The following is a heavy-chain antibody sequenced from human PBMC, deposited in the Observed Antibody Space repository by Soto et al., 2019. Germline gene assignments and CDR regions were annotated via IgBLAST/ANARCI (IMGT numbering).Heavy chain of an antibody. CDR1: GGSISSYY. V-gene: IGHV3-11*05. CDR3: ARVEYYGSGSYFDY. D-gene: IGHD3-10*01. CDR2: ISSSSSYT. Sequence: LSLTCTVSGGSISSYYWSWIRQAPGKGLEWVSYISSSSSYTNYADSVKGRFTISRDNAKNSLYLQMNSLRAEDTAVYYCARVEYYGSGSYFDYWGQGTLVTVSS. J-gene: IGHJ4*02.